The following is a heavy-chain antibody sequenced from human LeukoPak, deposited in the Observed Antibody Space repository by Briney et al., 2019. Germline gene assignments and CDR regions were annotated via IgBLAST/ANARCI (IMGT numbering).Heavy chain of an antibody. D-gene: IGHD3-3*01. CDR2: ITNSGRST. CDR3: AREASGYYHVFDS. J-gene: IGHJ4*02. CDR1: GFSLSTYL. Sequence: TGGSLRLSCEASGFSLSTYLISWIRQAPGKGLEWVSYITNSGRSTKYADAVKGRFTISRDNAKQSVYLEMTDLRAEDTAVYYCAREASGYYHVFDSWGQGTLVIVSS. V-gene: IGHV3-11*04.